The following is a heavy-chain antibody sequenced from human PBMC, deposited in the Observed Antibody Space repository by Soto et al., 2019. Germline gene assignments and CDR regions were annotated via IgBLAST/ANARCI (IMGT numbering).Heavy chain of an antibody. D-gene: IGHD3-22*01. CDR2: ISGSGSGT. J-gene: IGHJ4*02. CDR3: EKGSSGYYDAFDY. CDR1: GFTFSSYA. V-gene: IGHV3-23*01. Sequence: GGSLRLSCAASGFTFSSYAMSWVRQAPGRGLEWVSGISGSGSGTYYADSVKGRFTISRDNSKNTLYMQMNSLRDEDTAVYSCEKGSSGYYDAFDYWGQGTLVTVSS.